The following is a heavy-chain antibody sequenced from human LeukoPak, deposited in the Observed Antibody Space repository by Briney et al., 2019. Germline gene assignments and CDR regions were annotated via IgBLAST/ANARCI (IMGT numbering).Heavy chain of an antibody. J-gene: IGHJ4*02. V-gene: IGHV4-4*07. CDR2: IYTSGST. Sequence: KSSETLSLTCTVSGGSISSYYWSWIRQPAGKGLEWIGRIYTSGSTNYNPSLKSRVTISLDTSKNQFSLKLSSVTAADTAVYYCAREGAYGSGPGLDYWGQGTLVTVSS. D-gene: IGHD3-10*01. CDR1: GGSISSYY. CDR3: AREGAYGSGPGLDY.